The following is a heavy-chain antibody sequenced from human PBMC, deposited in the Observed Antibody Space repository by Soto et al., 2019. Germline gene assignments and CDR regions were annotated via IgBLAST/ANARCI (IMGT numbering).Heavy chain of an antibody. CDR2: ISGSDGKT. CDR1: GFSFGSYA. CDR3: ARWSYLDY. Sequence: PVGSLRLSCAASGFSFGSYALSWVRQAPGKGLEWVSTISGSDGKTFYADSVKGRFSISRDTSQSTLYLQMNSLRADDTAMYYCARWSYLDYWGQGTRVTV. J-gene: IGHJ4*02. D-gene: IGHD3-3*01. V-gene: IGHV3-23*01.